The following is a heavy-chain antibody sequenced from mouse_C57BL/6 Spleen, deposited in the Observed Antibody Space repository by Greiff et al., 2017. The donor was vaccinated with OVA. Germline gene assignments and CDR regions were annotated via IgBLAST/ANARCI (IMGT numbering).Heavy chain of an antibody. CDR3: TPYGNYDYFDY. V-gene: IGHV1-15*01. D-gene: IGHD2-1*01. CDR2: IDPETGGT. J-gene: IGHJ2*01. Sequence: GAIDPETGGTAYNQKFKGKAILTADKSSSTAYMELRSLTSEDSAVYYCTPYGNYDYFDYWGQGTTLTVSS.